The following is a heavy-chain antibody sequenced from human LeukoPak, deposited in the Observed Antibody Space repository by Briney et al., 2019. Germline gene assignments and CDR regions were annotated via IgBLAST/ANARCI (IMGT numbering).Heavy chain of an antibody. V-gene: IGHV4-59*08. CDR3: ARHYYDSSAYDAFDI. CDR1: GGSISSYY. Sequence: PSETLSLTCTVSGGSISSYYWIWIRQPPGKGLEWIGYIHYSGSTNYNPSLKSRLTMSVDTSNNQFSLKLSSVTAADTAVYYCARHYYDSSAYDAFDIWGQGTMVTVSS. J-gene: IGHJ3*02. D-gene: IGHD3-22*01. CDR2: IHYSGST.